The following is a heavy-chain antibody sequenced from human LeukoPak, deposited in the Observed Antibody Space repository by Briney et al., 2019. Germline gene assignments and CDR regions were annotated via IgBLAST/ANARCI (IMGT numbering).Heavy chain of an antibody. CDR2: INPSAGST. J-gene: IGHJ5*02. CDR3: ARDGGVGITGTTYHDP. D-gene: IGHD1-7*01. Sequence: ASVKVSCKASGYTFTSYYMHWVRQAPGQGLEWMGIINPSAGSTGYAQKFQGRVTLTRDTSTSTVYMELSSLRSEDTAVYYCARDGGVGITGTTYHDPWGQGTLVTVSS. CDR1: GYTFTSYY. V-gene: IGHV1-46*01.